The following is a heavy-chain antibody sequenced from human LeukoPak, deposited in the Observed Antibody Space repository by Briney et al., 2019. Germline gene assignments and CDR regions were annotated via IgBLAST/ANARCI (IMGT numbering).Heavy chain of an antibody. V-gene: IGHV3-23*01. CDR1: GFTFSNYA. J-gene: IGHJ2*01. Sequence: GGSLRLSCAASGFTFSNYAMSWVRQPPGKGLEWVSAISGSGDSTYYADSVKGRFTTSRDNSKNTLYLQMNSLTAEDTAVYYCAKASYGTSWNFDLWGRGTLVTVSS. CDR2: ISGSGDST. CDR3: AKASYGTSWNFDL. D-gene: IGHD4-17*01.